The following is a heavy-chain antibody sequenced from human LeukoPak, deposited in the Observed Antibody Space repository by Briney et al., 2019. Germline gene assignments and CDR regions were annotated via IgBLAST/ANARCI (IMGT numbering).Heavy chain of an antibody. CDR2: IRSKAYGGTT. CDR1: GFSFSTYN. Sequence: GGSLRLSCEASGFSFSTYNMNWVRQAPGKGLEWVGFIRSKAYGGTTEYAASVKGRFTISRDDSKSIAYLQMNSLKTEDTAVYYCTRGYYDSSGYSRGHYMDVWGKGTTVTISS. CDR3: TRGYYDSSGYSRGHYMDV. D-gene: IGHD3-22*01. V-gene: IGHV3-49*04. J-gene: IGHJ6*03.